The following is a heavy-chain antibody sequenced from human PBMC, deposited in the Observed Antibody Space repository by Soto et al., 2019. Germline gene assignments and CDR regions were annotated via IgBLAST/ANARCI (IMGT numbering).Heavy chain of an antibody. CDR2: IYYSGST. V-gene: IGHV4-39*01. CDR1: GGSISSSSYY. CDR3: ARAGLYSSSWSYFDY. Sequence: QLQLQESGPGLVKPSETLSLTCTVSGGSISSSSYYWGWIRQPPGKGLEWIGSIYYSGSTYYNPSLKSRVTISVDTSKNQFSLKLSSVTAADTAVYYCARAGLYSSSWSYFDYWGQGTLVTVSS. D-gene: IGHD6-13*01. J-gene: IGHJ4*02.